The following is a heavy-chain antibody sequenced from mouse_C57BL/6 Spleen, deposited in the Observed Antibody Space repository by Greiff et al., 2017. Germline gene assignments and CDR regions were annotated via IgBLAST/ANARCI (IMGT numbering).Heavy chain of an antibody. Sequence: EVQLVESGGGLVQPGGSLSLSCAASGFTFTDYYMSWVRQPPGKALEWLGFIRNKANGYTTEYSASVKGRFTISRDNSQSILYLQMNALRAEDSATYYCARGYGNYEGNYFDYWGQGTTLTVSS. CDR1: GFTFTDYY. J-gene: IGHJ2*01. CDR3: ARGYGNYEGNYFDY. D-gene: IGHD2-1*01. V-gene: IGHV7-3*01. CDR2: IRNKANGYTT.